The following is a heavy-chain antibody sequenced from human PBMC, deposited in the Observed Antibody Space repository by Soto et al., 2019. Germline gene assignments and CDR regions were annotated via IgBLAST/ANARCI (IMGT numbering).Heavy chain of an antibody. CDR2: ISYDGSNK. V-gene: IGHV3-30*18. J-gene: IGHJ2*01. CDR1: GFTFSSYG. D-gene: IGHD2-21*01. CDR3: AKDFIVAAIYWYFDL. Sequence: HRGSLRLSCAASGFTFSSYGMHWVRQAPGKGLEWVAVISYDGSNKYYADSVKGRFTISRDNSKNTLYLQMNSLRAEDTAVYYCAKDFIVAAIYWYFDLWGRGTLVTVSS.